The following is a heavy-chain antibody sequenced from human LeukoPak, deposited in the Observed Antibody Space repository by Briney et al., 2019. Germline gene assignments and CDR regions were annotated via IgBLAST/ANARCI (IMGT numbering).Heavy chain of an antibody. CDR1: GYTFTSYD. Sequence: ASVKVSCKASGYTFTSYDINWVRQATGQGVEWMGWMNPNSGNTGYAQKFQGRVTMTRNTSISTAYMELSSLRSEDTAVYYCARPSQASSSNTNYYYYGMDVWGQGTTVTVSS. D-gene: IGHD6-6*01. V-gene: IGHV1-8*01. CDR3: ARPSQASSSNTNYYYYGMDV. CDR2: MNPNSGNT. J-gene: IGHJ6*02.